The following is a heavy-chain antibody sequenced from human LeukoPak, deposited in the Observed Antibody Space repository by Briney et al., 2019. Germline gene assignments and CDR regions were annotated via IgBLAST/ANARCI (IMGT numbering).Heavy chain of an antibody. D-gene: IGHD5/OR15-5a*01. J-gene: IGHJ6*02. CDR3: ARSVAKVGHYYYYGMDV. CDR2: YSGDTT. V-gene: IGHV3-53*01. Sequence: YSGDTTYYADSVKGRFTISRDNSKNTLFLQMNSLRAEDTAVYYCARSVAKVGHYYYYGMDVWGQGTTVTVSS.